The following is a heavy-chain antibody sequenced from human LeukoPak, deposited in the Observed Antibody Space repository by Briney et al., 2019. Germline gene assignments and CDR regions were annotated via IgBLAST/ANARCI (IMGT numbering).Heavy chain of an antibody. Sequence: PSETLSLTCAVYGGSFSGYYWSWIRQPPGEGLEWIGEINHSGSTNYDPSLKSRVTISVDTSKNQFSLKLSSVTAADTAVYYCARGPGIEYSSSGSGYYFDYWGQGTLVTVSS. CDR2: INHSGST. J-gene: IGHJ4*02. CDR1: GGSFSGYY. CDR3: ARGPGIEYSSSGSGYYFDY. D-gene: IGHD6-6*01. V-gene: IGHV4-34*01.